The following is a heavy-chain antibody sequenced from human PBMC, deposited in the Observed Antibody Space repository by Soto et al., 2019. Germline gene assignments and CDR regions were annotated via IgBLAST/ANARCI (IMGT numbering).Heavy chain of an antibody. CDR3: ASSPWWFGELRPVGYYYYMDV. V-gene: IGHV1-69*02. CDR1: GGTFSSYT. J-gene: IGHJ6*03. CDR2: IIPILGIA. Sequence: GASVKVSCKASGGTFSSYTISWVRQAPGQGLEWMGRIIPILGIANYAQKFQGRVTITADKSTSTAYMELSSLRSEDTAVYYCASSPWWFGELRPVGYYYYMDVWGKGTTVTVSS. D-gene: IGHD3-10*01.